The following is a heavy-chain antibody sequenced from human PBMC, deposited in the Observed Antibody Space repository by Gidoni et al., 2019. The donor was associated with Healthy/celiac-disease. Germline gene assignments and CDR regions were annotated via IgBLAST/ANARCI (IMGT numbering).Heavy chain of an antibody. Sequence: QVQLVESGGGVVQPGRSLRLSCAASGFTFSSYGMHWVRQAPGKGLEWVAVIWYDGSNKYYADSVKGRFTISRDNSKNTLYLQMNSLRAEDTAVYYCARGPYSSSWNWFDPWGQGTLVTVSS. CDR2: IWYDGSNK. J-gene: IGHJ5*02. V-gene: IGHV3-33*01. CDR1: GFTFSSYG. D-gene: IGHD6-13*01. CDR3: ARGPYSSSWNWFDP.